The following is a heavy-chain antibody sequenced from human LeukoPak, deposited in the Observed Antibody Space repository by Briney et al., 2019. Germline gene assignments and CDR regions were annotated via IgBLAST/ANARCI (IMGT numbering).Heavy chain of an antibody. CDR1: GFTVSSNY. D-gene: IGHD3-3*02. CDR2: IYSGGST. V-gene: IGHV3-66*04. Sequence: TGGSLRLSCAASGFTVSSNYTSWVRQAPGKGLEWVSAIYSGGSTYYADSVKGRFTISRDNSKNTLYLQMNSLRAEDTAVYYCARLASTRYYYYGMDVWGQGTTVTVSS. CDR3: ARLASTRYYYYGMDV. J-gene: IGHJ6*02.